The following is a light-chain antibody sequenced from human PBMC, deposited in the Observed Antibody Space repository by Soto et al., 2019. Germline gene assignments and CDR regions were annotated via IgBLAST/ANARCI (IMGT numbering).Light chain of an antibody. CDR3: SSYTTRSTRV. Sequence: QSVLTQPASVSGSPGQSITISCTGTSGDVGAYDFVSWYQQHPDKAPKLMIYEVRYRPSGVSNRFSGSKSVNTATLTISGLQAEDEADYYCSSYTTRSTRVFGTGTKVTVL. J-gene: IGLJ1*01. CDR2: EVR. CDR1: SGDVGAYDF. V-gene: IGLV2-14*03.